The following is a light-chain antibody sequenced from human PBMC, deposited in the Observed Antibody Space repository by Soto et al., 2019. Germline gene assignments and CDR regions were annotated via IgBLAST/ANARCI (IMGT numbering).Light chain of an antibody. V-gene: IGLV1-40*01. CDR3: QSYDSSLSGSVV. J-gene: IGLJ2*01. CDR2: GNS. CDR1: SSNIGAGYD. Sequence: VLTQPPSVSGVPGQRVTISCTGSSSNIGAGYDVHWYQQLPGTAPKLLIYGNSNRPSGVPDRFSGSKSGTSASLAITGLQAEDESDYYCQSYDSSLSGSVVFGGGTQLTVL.